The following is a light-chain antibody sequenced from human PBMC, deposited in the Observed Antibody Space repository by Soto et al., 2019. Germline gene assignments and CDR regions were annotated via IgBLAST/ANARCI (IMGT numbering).Light chain of an antibody. CDR2: SAS. V-gene: IGKV1-17*01. J-gene: IGKJ1*01. CDR3: LQHNSYPPT. Sequence: DIQRTQSPSSLAASVGDRVTITCRASQGIRNGLGWYQQKPGKAPKRLSYSASRLQSGVPSRFSCSGSGTEFTLTISSLQPEDFATYYCLQHNSYPPTFGQGTKVEIK. CDR1: QGIRNG.